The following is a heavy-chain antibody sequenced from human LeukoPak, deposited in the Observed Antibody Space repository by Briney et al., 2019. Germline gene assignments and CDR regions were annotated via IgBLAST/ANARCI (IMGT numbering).Heavy chain of an antibody. CDR1: GYTFTGYY. V-gene: IGHV1-2*06. D-gene: IGHD3-3*01. J-gene: IGHJ4*02. CDR3: ATIFGVVMSFFDY. Sequence: ASVKVSCKASGYTFTGYYMHWVRQAPGQGLEWMGRINPNSGGTNYAQKFQGRVTMTRDTSISTAYMEVSRLRSDDTAVYYCATIFGVVMSFFDYWGQGTLVTVSS. CDR2: INPNSGGT.